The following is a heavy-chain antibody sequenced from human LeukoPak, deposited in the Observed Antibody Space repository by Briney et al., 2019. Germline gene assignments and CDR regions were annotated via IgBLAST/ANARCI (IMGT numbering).Heavy chain of an antibody. CDR1: GITFGNNW. CDR2: INSDGGGA. V-gene: IGHV3-74*01. CDR3: ARDVPHNWFDT. Sequence: GGSLRLSCAASGITFGNNWMHWVRQGPGKGMVWISRINSDGGGAIYADSVKGRFTVSRDNAKNTLYLQMNSLRAEDTAVYYCARDVPHNWFDTWGQGTLVTVSS. J-gene: IGHJ5*02.